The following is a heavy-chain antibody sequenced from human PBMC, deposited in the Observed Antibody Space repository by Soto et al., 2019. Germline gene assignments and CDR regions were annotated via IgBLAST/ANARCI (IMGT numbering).Heavy chain of an antibody. CDR1: GFTFSSYA. Sequence: GGSLRLSCAASGFTFSSYAMHWVRQAPGKGLERVAVISYDGSNKYYADSVKGRFTISRDNSKNTLYLQMNSLRAEDTAVYYCARDRGRFDPWGQGTLVTVSS. CDR2: ISYDGSNK. J-gene: IGHJ5*02. CDR3: ARDRGRFDP. D-gene: IGHD3-10*01. V-gene: IGHV3-30-3*01.